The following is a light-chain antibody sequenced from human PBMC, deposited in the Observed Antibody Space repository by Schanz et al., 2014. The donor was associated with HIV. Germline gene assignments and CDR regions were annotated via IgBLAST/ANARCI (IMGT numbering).Light chain of an antibody. J-gene: IGKJ5*01. CDR1: QSISTY. CDR3: QQRSNWPIT. Sequence: EIVMTQSPATLSVSPGERATLSCRASQSISTYLAWYQQKPGQAPRLLMYDASNRATGIPARFSGSGSGTDFTLTISSLEPEDFAVYYCQQRSNWPITFGQGTRLEIK. V-gene: IGKV3-11*01. CDR2: DAS.